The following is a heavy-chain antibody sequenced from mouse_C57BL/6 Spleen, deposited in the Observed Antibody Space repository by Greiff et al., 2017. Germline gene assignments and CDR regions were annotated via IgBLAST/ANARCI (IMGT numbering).Heavy chain of an antibody. Sequence: QVQLQQPGAEPVKPGASVQMSCQASGYTFTSYWITWVKQRPGQGLEWIGDIYPGSGSTNYNEKFKRKATLTVDTSSSPAYMQLSSLTSEDAAVYYCARSLDGSSPFAYGGQGTLVTVAA. CDR2: IYPGSGST. CDR1: GYTFTSYW. J-gene: IGHJ3*01. CDR3: ARSLDGSSPFAY. V-gene: IGHV1-55*01. D-gene: IGHD1-1*01.